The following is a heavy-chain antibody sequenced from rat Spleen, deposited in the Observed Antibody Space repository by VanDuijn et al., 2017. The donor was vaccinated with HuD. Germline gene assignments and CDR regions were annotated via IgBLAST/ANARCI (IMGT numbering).Heavy chain of an antibody. CDR3: ETQGEVWYFDF. J-gene: IGHJ1*01. CDR2: IRNGGDNS. D-gene: IGHD1-11*01. V-gene: IGHV5-25*01. CDR1: RIILSNKN. Sequence: LVCVARRIILSNKNVPWVRQVPTKGLEWVASIRNGGDNSYYRDSVKGRFTISRDDAKSTLYLQMDSLRYEDTDTYDGETQGEVWYFDFRGPGSMVTVST.